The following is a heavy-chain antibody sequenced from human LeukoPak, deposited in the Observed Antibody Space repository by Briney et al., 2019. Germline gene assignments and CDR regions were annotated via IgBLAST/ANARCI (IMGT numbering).Heavy chain of an antibody. CDR3: ARHIVVVTAIHHFDY. Sequence: SGPALVKPTQTLTLTCTFSGFSLSTSGMCVSWIRQPPGKGLEWIGSIYYSGSTYYNPSLKSRVTISVDTSKNQFSLKLSSVTAADTAVYYCARHIVVVTAIHHFDYWGQGTLVTVSS. D-gene: IGHD2-21*02. J-gene: IGHJ4*02. CDR1: GFSLSTSGMC. CDR2: IYYSGST. V-gene: IGHV4-39*01.